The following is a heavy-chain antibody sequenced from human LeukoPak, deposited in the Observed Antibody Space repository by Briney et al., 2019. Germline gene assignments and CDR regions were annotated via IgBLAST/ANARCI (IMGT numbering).Heavy chain of an antibody. CDR2: IYYSGST. J-gene: IGHJ5*02. CDR3: ARGLRFLEWLSLPYNWFDP. CDR1: GGSISSSSYY. V-gene: IGHV4-39*01. D-gene: IGHD3-3*01. Sequence: SETLSLTCIVSGGSISSSSYYWGWIRQPPGKGLEWIGSIYYSGSTYYNPSLKSRVTISVDTSKNQFSLKLSSVTAADTAVYYCARGLRFLEWLSLPYNWFDPWGQGTLVTVSS.